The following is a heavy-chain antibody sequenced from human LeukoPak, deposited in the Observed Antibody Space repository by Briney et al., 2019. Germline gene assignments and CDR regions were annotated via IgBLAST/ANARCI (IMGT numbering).Heavy chain of an antibody. D-gene: IGHD1-26*01. J-gene: IGHJ4*02. CDR2: TIPIFGTA. Sequence: ASVKVSCKASGGTFSSYAISWVRQAPGQGLEWMGGTIPIFGTANYAQKFQGRVTITADESTSTAYMELSSLRSEDTAVYYCARERWELLGYFDYWGQGTLVTVSS. CDR3: ARERWELLGYFDY. CDR1: GGTFSSYA. V-gene: IGHV1-69*13.